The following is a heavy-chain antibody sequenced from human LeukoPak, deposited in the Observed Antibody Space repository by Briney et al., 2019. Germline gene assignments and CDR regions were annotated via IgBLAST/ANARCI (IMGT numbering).Heavy chain of an antibody. J-gene: IGHJ6*02. CDR1: GYTFTSYG. V-gene: IGHV1-18*01. Sequence: SVKVSCKASGYTFTSYGISWVRQAPGQGLEWMGWISAYNGNTNYAQKLQGRVTMTTDTSTSAAYMELRSLRSDDTAVYYCARGGPAGDFWSGYYKDYGMDVWGQGTTVTVSS. D-gene: IGHD3-3*01. CDR3: ARGGPAGDFWSGYYKDYGMDV. CDR2: ISAYNGNT.